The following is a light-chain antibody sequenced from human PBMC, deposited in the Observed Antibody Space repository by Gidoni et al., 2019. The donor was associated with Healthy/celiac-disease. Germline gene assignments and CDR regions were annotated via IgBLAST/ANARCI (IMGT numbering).Light chain of an antibody. Sequence: DIQMTQSPSTLSASVGDRVTIPCRASQSISSWLAWYQQKPGKAPKLLIYKASSLESGVPSRFSGSGSGTEFTLTISSLQPDDFATYYCQQYNSYSQTFXXXTKLEIK. V-gene: IGKV1-5*03. CDR2: KAS. CDR1: QSISSW. CDR3: QQYNSYSQT. J-gene: IGKJ2*01.